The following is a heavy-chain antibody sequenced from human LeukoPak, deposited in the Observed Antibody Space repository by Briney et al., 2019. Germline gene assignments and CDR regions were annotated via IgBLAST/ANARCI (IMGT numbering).Heavy chain of an antibody. D-gene: IGHD4-23*01. CDR1: GGYIITSGHY. CDR3: AGERSSSGGHSWFDP. Sequence: SETLSLTCTVSGGYIITSGHYWGWIRRPPGKGLEWIGSIYYTGVTSTNPFFRSRMSISVDTSKNQFSLNLTSVTAADAAVYYCAGERSSSGGHSWFDPWGQGTLVTVSS. CDR2: IYYTGVT. J-gene: IGHJ5*02. V-gene: IGHV4-39*07.